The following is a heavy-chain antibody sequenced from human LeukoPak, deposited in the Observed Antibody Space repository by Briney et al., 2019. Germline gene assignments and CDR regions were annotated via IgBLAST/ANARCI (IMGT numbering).Heavy chain of an antibody. V-gene: IGHV3-21*01. CDR2: ISSSSSYI. CDR1: GGSFSGYH. D-gene: IGHD2-15*01. J-gene: IGHJ4*02. CDR3: ARDLGTVGAAHFDY. Sequence: PSETLSLTCGVYGGSFSGYHWTWIRLRPGKGLEWVSSISSSSSYIYYADPVKGRFTISRDNAKNSLYLQMNSLRAEDTAVYYCARDLGTVGAAHFDYWGQGTLVTVSS.